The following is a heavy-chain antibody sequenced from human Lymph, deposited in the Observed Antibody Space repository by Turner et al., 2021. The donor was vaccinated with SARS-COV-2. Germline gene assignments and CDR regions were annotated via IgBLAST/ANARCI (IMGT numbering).Heavy chain of an antibody. V-gene: IGHV1-69*10. D-gene: IGHD1-1*01. CDR1: GGTLSTYA. CDR2: TIPIFGIA. Sequence: QVQLVQSGAEVKRPGSSVKVSCKASGGTLSTYAISWVRLAPGQGLGWLGGTIPIFGIANDAQKFHGRDTITADKFTSTAYMELSSLGSDDTDVYYCASDATGPLGYWGRGTLVTVSS. J-gene: IGHJ4*02. CDR3: ASDATGPLGY.